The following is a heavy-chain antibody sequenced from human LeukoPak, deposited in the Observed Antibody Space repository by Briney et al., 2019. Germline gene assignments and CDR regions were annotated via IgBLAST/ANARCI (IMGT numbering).Heavy chain of an antibody. J-gene: IGHJ4*02. V-gene: IGHV3-23*01. CDR3: AKGIYSSGWSYFDY. CDR2: LSGSGITT. Sequence: GGSLRLSCAASGFTLSNSAMSRVRQAPGKGLEWVSTLSGSGITTYYADSVKGRFTISRDNSKNTLYLQMNSLRAEDTAVYYCAKGIYSSGWSYFDYWGQGTLVTVSS. CDR1: GFTLSNSA. D-gene: IGHD6-19*01.